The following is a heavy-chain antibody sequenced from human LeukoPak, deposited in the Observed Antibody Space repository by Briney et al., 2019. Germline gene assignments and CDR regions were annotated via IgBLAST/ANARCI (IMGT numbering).Heavy chain of an antibody. Sequence: GGSLRLSCAASGFTFSSYAVSWVRQAPGKGLEWVSSISGSGSDTYYADAVKGRFTISRDNSKNTLYLQMNSLRAEDTAVYYCARSERLRYFDWLSNWGQGTLVTVSS. V-gene: IGHV3-23*01. J-gene: IGHJ4*02. D-gene: IGHD3-9*01. CDR1: GFTFSSYA. CDR3: ARSERLRYFDWLSN. CDR2: ISGSGSDT.